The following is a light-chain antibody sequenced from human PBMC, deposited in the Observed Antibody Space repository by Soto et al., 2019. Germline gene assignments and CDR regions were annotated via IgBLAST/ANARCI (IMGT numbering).Light chain of an antibody. J-gene: IGLJ1*01. CDR2: GGN. Sequence: QSVLTQPPSGSGATGQGVTISCTGSSSNIGAPYDVHWYQHLPGTAPKLLIDGGNNRPSGVHDRFSGSRSGTSASPAITGLQAEDEADYYCQSYDMSLNNHVFGTGTKVTVL. V-gene: IGLV1-40*01. CDR1: SSNIGAPYD. CDR3: QSYDMSLNNHV.